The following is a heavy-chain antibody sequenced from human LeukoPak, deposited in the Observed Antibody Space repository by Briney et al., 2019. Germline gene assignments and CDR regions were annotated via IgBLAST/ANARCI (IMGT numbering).Heavy chain of an antibody. Sequence: PGGSLRLSCAASGFTFSSYGMHWVRQAPGKGLEWVAFIRYDGSNKYYADSVKGRFTISRDNSKNTLYLQMNSLRAEDTAVYYCARLQVRGVGGPDFDYWGQGTLVTVSS. CDR3: ARLQVRGVGGPDFDY. D-gene: IGHD3-10*01. CDR2: IRYDGSNK. J-gene: IGHJ4*02. CDR1: GFTFSSYG. V-gene: IGHV3-30*02.